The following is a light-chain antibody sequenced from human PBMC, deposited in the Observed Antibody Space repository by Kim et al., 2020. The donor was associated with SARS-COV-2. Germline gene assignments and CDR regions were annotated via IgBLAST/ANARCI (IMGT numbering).Light chain of an antibody. CDR3: QTWDTGMV. CDR2: LNSGGSH. CDR1: GGHITYS. J-gene: IGLJ2*01. Sequence: GASVKLTCTMVGGHITYSIAWHQHRREKGPRYWMKLNSGGSHTKGDGIPDRFSGSSSGAERYLTISSLQSEDEADYYCQTWDTGMVFGGGTQLTVL. V-gene: IGLV4-69*01.